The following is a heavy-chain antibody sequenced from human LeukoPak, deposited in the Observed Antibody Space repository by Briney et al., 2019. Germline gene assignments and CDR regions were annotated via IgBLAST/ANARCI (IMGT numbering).Heavy chain of an antibody. V-gene: IGHV3-23*01. CDR2: ISGSGGST. D-gene: IGHD6-13*01. Sequence: GGSLRLSCAASGFTFSSYAMSWVRQAPGKGLEWVSAISGSGGSTYYADSVKGRFTISRDNSKNTLYLQMNSLRAEDTAVYYCAKSIAAAGTGYYYYGMDVWGQGTTVTVSS. CDR1: GFTFSSYA. J-gene: IGHJ6*02. CDR3: AKSIAAAGTGYYYYGMDV.